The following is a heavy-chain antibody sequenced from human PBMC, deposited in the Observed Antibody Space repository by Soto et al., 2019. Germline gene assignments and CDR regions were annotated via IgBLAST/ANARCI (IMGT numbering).Heavy chain of an antibody. CDR1: GGSISSYY. Sequence: SETLSLTCTVSGGSISSYYWSWIRQPPGKGLEWIGYIYYSGSTNYNPSLKSRVTISVDTSKNQFSMKLTSVTAADTAVYYCARQGSIVATIDLFAHWGQGTLVTVSS. V-gene: IGHV4-59*08. CDR3: ARQGSIVATIDLFAH. D-gene: IGHD5-12*01. J-gene: IGHJ5*02. CDR2: IYYSGST.